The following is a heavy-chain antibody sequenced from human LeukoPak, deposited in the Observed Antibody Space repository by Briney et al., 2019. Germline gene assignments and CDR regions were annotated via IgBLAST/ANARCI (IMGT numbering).Heavy chain of an antibody. D-gene: IGHD4-17*01. Sequence: GGSLRLSCAASGFTFSSYGMSWVRQAPGKGLERVSAISGSGGSTYYADSVKGRFTISRDNSKNTLYLQMNSLRAEDTAVYYCAKPSTVTTTFDYWGQGTLVTVSS. V-gene: IGHV3-23*01. CDR3: AKPSTVTTTFDY. CDR2: ISGSGGST. J-gene: IGHJ4*02. CDR1: GFTFSSYG.